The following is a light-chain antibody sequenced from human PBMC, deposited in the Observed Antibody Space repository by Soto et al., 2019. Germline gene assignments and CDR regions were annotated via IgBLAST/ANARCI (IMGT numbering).Light chain of an antibody. Sequence: QSALTQPASVSGSLGQSITISCTGSSSDIGGYNYVSWYQQFPGQAPRLMIYAVSNRPSGVSNRFSGSKSGSTASLTISGLQAEDEADYYCSSYTTSGTPWVFGGGTQLTVL. J-gene: IGLJ3*02. CDR1: SSDIGGYNY. V-gene: IGLV2-14*01. CDR2: AVS. CDR3: SSYTTSGTPWV.